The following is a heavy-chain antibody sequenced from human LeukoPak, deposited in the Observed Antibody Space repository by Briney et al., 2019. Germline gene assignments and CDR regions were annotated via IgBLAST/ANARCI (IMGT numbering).Heavy chain of an antibody. Sequence: ASVKVPCKASGYTFTGYYMHWVRQAPGQGLEWMGRINPNSGGTNYAQKFQGRVTMTRDTSISTAYMELSRLRSDDTAVYYCARVDTIYQFDYWGQGTLVTVSS. CDR3: ARVDTIYQFDY. D-gene: IGHD3-3*01. V-gene: IGHV1-2*06. CDR1: GYTFTGYY. CDR2: INPNSGGT. J-gene: IGHJ4*02.